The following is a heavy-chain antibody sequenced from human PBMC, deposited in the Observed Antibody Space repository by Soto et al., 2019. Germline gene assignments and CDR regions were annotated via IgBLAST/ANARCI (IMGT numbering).Heavy chain of an antibody. Sequence: PSQTLSLTCAISGDSVSSNSAAWNWIRQSPSRGLEWLGRTYYRSKWYNDYAVSVKSRITINPDTSKNQFSLQLNSVTPEDTAVYYCARGSSGAPNYYCYYLDVWGKGTTVTGSS. J-gene: IGHJ6*03. D-gene: IGHD6-19*01. V-gene: IGHV6-1*01. CDR3: ARGSSGAPNYYCYYLDV. CDR2: TYYRSKWYN. CDR1: GDSVSSNSAA.